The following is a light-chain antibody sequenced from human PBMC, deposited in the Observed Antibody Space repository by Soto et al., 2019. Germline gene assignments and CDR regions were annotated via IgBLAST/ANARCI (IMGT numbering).Light chain of an antibody. CDR1: QSVSSSY. Sequence: EIVLTQSAGTLSLSPGARATLSGRASQSVSSSYLAWYHQKPGQAPRLLIYGASSRATGIPDRFSGSGSGTDFTLTISRLEPEDFAVYYCQQYGSSPRTFGQGTQLEIK. J-gene: IGKJ5*01. CDR2: GAS. CDR3: QQYGSSPRT. V-gene: IGKV3-20*01.